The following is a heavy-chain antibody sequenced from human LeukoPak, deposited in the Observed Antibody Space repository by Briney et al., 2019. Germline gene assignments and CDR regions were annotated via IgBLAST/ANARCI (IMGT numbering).Heavy chain of an antibody. CDR1: GGSISSYY. Sequence: SETLSLTCTVSGGSISSYYWSWIRQPPGKGLEWIGYIYYSGSTNYNPSLKSRVTISVDTSKNQFSLKLSSVTAADTAVYYCARTESSSWYSYYYYYYMDVWGKGTTVTVPS. J-gene: IGHJ6*03. D-gene: IGHD6-13*01. CDR2: IYYSGST. V-gene: IGHV4-59*01. CDR3: ARTESSSWYSYYYYYYMDV.